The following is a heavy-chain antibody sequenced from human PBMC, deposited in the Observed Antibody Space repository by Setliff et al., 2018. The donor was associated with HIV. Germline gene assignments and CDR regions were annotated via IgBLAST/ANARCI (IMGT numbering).Heavy chain of an antibody. CDR3: ASRYSSLGHFQH. V-gene: IGHV4-39*07. CDR2: GSYSGST. CDR1: GDSISSSGYW. Sequence: SETLSLTCTVSGDSISSSGYWWGWIRQPPGKGLEWIGIGSYSGSTYYNPSLKSRVTISLDTSKNQFSLKLRSVTAADAAVYYCASRYSSLGHFQHWGQGTLVTVSS. J-gene: IGHJ1*01. D-gene: IGHD6-13*01.